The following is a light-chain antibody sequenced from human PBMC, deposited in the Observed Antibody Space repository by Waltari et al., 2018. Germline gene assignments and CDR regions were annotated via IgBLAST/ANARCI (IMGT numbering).Light chain of an antibody. CDR2: DDS. V-gene: IGLV3-21*03. Sequence: SYELTQPPSVSVAPGKTATIKCEGKNVGTKSVHWYQQKAGQAPELVVFDDSDRPSGIPERFSGSNSGSTATLTIVKVEAGDEADYYCQVWDSSSNHYVFGTGTKITVL. J-gene: IGLJ1*01. CDR1: NVGTKS. CDR3: QVWDSSSNHYV.